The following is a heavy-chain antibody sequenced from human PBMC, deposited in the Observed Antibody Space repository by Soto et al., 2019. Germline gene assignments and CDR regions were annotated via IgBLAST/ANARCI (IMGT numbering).Heavy chain of an antibody. V-gene: IGHV3-23*01. J-gene: IGHJ4*02. Sequence: GGSLRLSCAASGFTFSSYAMSWVRQAPGKGLEWVSAISGSGGSTYYADSVKGRFTISRDNSKNTLYLQMNSLRAEDTAVYYCAKVGGFNVMATILYFDYWGQGTLVTVSS. CDR3: AKVGGFNVMATILYFDY. CDR2: ISGSGGST. CDR1: GFTFSSYA. D-gene: IGHD3-16*01.